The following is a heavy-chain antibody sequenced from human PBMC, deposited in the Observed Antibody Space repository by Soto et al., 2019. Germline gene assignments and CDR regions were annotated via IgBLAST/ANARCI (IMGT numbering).Heavy chain of an antibody. CDR3: AKDPGGDYNAWYFDL. V-gene: IGHV3-30*18. CDR1: GFTFSSYG. D-gene: IGHD4-17*01. Sequence: QVQLVESGGGVVQPGRSLRLSCAASGFTFSSYGMHWVRQDPGKGLEWVAVISYDGSNKYYADSVKGRFTISRDNSKNTLYLQMNSLRAEDTAVYYCAKDPGGDYNAWYFDLWGRGTLVTVSS. CDR2: ISYDGSNK. J-gene: IGHJ2*01.